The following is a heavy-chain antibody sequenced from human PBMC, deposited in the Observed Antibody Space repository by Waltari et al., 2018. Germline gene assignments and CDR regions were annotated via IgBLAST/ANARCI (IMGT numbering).Heavy chain of an antibody. CDR3: ARGLVKQQLINWFDP. Sequence: QVQLVQFGAEVKKPGDSVKVSCKAYGSTFTSYAINWVRQAPGQGFEWMGWMNPNSGNTGYAQKFQGRVTMTRNTSISTAYMELSSLRSEDMAVYYCARGLVKQQLINWFDPWGQGTLVTVSS. CDR2: MNPNSGNT. V-gene: IGHV1-8*02. CDR1: GSTFTSYA. J-gene: IGHJ5*02. D-gene: IGHD6-13*01.